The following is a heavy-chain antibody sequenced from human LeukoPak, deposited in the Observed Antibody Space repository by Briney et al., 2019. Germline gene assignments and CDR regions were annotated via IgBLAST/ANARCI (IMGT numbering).Heavy chain of an antibody. D-gene: IGHD6-13*01. CDR2: IYHSGST. Sequence: SETLSLTCAVSGGSISSSNWWSWVRQPPGKGLEGIGEIYHSGSTNYNPSLKSRVTISVDKSKNQFSLKLSSVTAADTAVYYCARPYSSSPYAFDIWGQGTMVTVSS. J-gene: IGHJ3*02. CDR3: ARPYSSSPYAFDI. V-gene: IGHV4-4*02. CDR1: GGSISSSNW.